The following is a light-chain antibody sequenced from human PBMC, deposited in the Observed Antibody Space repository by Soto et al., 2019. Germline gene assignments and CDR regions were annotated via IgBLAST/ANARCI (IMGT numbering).Light chain of an antibody. Sequence: QSVLTQPASVSGSPGQSITISCTGTSSDVGGYNYVSWYQHYPGKAPKVIIYGDTNRPSGVSDRFSGSKSGNTASLTISGLQAEDEADYHCSSYTSSFTLYVFGTGTKLTVL. CDR1: SSDVGGYNY. CDR2: GDT. V-gene: IGLV2-14*01. J-gene: IGLJ1*01. CDR3: SSYTSSFTLYV.